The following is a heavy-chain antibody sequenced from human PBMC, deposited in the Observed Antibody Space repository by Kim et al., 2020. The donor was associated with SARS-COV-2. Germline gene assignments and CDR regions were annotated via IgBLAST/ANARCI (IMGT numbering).Heavy chain of an antibody. CDR1: GFTFSSYA. D-gene: IGHD5-12*01. Sequence: GGSLRLSCAASGFTFSSYAMSWVRQAPGKGLEWVSAISGSGGSTYYADSVKGRFTISRDNSKNTLYLQMNSLRAEDTAVYYCAKVKGRRQDGYIVRYWGQGTLFTVSS. V-gene: IGHV3-23*01. CDR2: ISGSGGST. CDR3: AKVKGRRQDGYIVRY. J-gene: IGHJ4*02.